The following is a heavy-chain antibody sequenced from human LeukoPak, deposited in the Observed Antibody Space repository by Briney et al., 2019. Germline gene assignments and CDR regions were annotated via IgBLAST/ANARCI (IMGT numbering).Heavy chain of an antibody. CDR3: ASRGHVGSGTYSPYDY. CDR2: ISGSGGRT. CDR1: GFTFSSYW. Sequence: PGGSLRLSCAASGFTFSSYWMHWVRQAPGKGLEWVSVISGSGGRTYYADSVKGRFTISRDNSRNTVYLQMTSLRAEDTAVYYCASRGHVGSGTYSPYDYWGQGTLVTVSS. D-gene: IGHD3-10*01. V-gene: IGHV3-23*01. J-gene: IGHJ4*02.